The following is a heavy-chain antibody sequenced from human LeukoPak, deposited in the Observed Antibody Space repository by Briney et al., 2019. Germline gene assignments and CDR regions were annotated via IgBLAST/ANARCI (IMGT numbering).Heavy chain of an antibody. J-gene: IGHJ6*03. Sequence: SETLSLTCTVSGGSISSGSYYWSWIRQPAGKGLEWIGRIYTSGSSNYNPSLKSRVTISVDTSKNQFSLKLSSVTAADTAVYYCARDSFLPEAAAGRAHYMDVWGKGTTVTVSS. CDR2: IYTSGSS. V-gene: IGHV4-61*02. CDR3: ARDSFLPEAAAGRAHYMDV. CDR1: GGSISSGSYY. D-gene: IGHD6-13*01.